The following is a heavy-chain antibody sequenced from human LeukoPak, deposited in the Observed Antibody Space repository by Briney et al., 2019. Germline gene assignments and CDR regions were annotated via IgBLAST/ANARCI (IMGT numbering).Heavy chain of an antibody. V-gene: IGHV4-39*01. Sequence: SETLSLTCTVSGGSISSSSYYWGWIRQPPGKGLEWIGSIYYSGSTYYNPSLKSRVTISVDTSKNQFSLKLSSVPAADTAVYYCARSYSSGWYDVGGWFDPWGQGTLVTVSS. D-gene: IGHD6-19*01. CDR1: GGSISSSSYY. J-gene: IGHJ5*02. CDR3: ARSYSSGWYDVGGWFDP. CDR2: IYYSGST.